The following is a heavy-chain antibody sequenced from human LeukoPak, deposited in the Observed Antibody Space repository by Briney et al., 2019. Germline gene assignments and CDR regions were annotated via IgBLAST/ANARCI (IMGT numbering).Heavy chain of an antibody. Sequence: GGSLRLSCTASGFTFRSYGMHWVRQAPGKGLERAALISFDGNDKYFADSVKGRFTISRDNSKNTLYLQMNSLRVEDTAVYYCAKSSPILRYFDWLSGMDYWGQGTLVTVSS. D-gene: IGHD3-9*01. CDR1: GFTFRSYG. CDR3: AKSSPILRYFDWLSGMDY. V-gene: IGHV3-30*18. CDR2: ISFDGNDK. J-gene: IGHJ4*02.